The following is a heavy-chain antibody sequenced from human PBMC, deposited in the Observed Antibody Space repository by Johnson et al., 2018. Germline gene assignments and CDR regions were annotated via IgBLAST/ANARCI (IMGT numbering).Heavy chain of an antibody. CDR1: GFTFSSYG. V-gene: IGHV3-30*03. J-gene: IGHJ6*03. Sequence: QVQLVQSGGGVVQPGRSLRLSCAASGFTFSSYGMHWVRQAPGKGLEWVAVISYDGSNKYYADSVKGRFPISRDNSKNTLYLQMNSLRSEDTAVYYCARGPYYYYMDVWGKGTTVTVSS. CDR2: ISYDGSNK. CDR3: ARGPYYYYMDV.